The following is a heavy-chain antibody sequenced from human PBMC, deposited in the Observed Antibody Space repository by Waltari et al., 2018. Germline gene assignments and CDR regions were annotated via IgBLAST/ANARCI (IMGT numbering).Heavy chain of an antibody. CDR3: AGWYSSGWYDVFDY. V-gene: IGHV3-21*01. CDR2: NSSSSSYI. Sequence: SGVRQGPGKGRGVVSSNSSSSSYIYHEDSVKGGFTISRDNVKNSWYVQINSLRAENTAVYYCAGWYSSGWYDVFDYWGQGTLVTVSS. J-gene: IGHJ4*02. D-gene: IGHD6-19*01.